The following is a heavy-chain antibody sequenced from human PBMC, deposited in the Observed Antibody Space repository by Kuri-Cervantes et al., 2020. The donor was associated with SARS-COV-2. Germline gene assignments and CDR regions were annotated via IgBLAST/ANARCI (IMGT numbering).Heavy chain of an antibody. D-gene: IGHD3-22*01. Sequence: ASVKVSCKASGYTFTYRRLHWVRQAPGQGLEWMGWMNPNSGNTGYVQKFQGRVTITRNTSISTAYMELSSLRSEDTAVYYCATTSLFYDSSGYGWFDPWGQGTLVTVSS. CDR2: MNPNSGNT. CDR1: GYTFTYRR. V-gene: IGHV1-8*03. CDR3: ATTSLFYDSSGYGWFDP. J-gene: IGHJ5*02.